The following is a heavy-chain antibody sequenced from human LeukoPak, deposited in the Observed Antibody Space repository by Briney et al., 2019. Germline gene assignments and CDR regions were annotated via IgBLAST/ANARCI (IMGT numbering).Heavy chain of an antibody. Sequence: PGGSLRLSCAASGFTFSSYGMHWVRQAPGKGLEWVAVIWYDGSNKYYADSVNGRFTISRDNSKNTLYLQMNSLRAEDTAVYYCAKDLWDYDSSGYCFDYWGQGTLVTVSS. CDR3: AKDLWDYDSSGYCFDY. CDR1: GFTFSSYG. CDR2: IWYDGSNK. D-gene: IGHD3-22*01. J-gene: IGHJ4*02. V-gene: IGHV3-33*06.